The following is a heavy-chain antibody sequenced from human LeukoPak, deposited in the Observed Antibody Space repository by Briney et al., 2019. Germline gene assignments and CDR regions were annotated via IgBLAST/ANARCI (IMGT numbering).Heavy chain of an antibody. D-gene: IGHD2-21*01. CDR2: IYYSGST. Sequence: SQTLSLTCTVSGGSISSGGYYWSWIRQHPGKGLEWIGYIYYSGSTYYNPSLKSRVAISVDTSKNQFSLKLSSVTAADTAVYYCAREYYGRALDPWGQGTLVTVSS. CDR3: AREYYGRALDP. CDR1: GGSISSGGYY. V-gene: IGHV4-31*03. J-gene: IGHJ5*02.